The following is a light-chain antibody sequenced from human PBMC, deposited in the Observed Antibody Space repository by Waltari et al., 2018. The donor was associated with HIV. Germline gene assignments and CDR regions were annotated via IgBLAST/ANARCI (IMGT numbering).Light chain of an antibody. CDR2: EVS. CDR3: SSYTSSSTYVV. Sequence: QSALTQPASVSASPGQSITISCTGTSSDVGGYTYVSWYQQHPGNAPKLMIYEVSKRPSGVSNRFSGSKSGNTASLTISGLQAEDEADYYCSSYTSSSTYVVFGGGTKLTVL. J-gene: IGLJ2*01. V-gene: IGLV2-14*01. CDR1: SSDVGGYTY.